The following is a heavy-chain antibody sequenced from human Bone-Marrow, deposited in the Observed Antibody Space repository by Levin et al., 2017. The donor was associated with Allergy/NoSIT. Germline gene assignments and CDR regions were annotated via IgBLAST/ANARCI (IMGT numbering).Heavy chain of an antibody. Sequence: GGSLRLSCAASGFTFSSYAMHWVRQAPGKGLEWVAVISYDGSNKYYADSVKGRFTISRDNSKNTLYLQMNSLRAEDTAVYYCAKGTDGYSSSWSTDYWGQGTLVTVSS. J-gene: IGHJ4*02. V-gene: IGHV3-30*04. CDR2: ISYDGSNK. CDR1: GFTFSSYA. CDR3: AKGTDGYSSSWSTDY. D-gene: IGHD6-13*01.